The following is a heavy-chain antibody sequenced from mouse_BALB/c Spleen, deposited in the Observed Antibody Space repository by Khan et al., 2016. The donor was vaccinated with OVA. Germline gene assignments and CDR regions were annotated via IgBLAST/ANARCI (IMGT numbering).Heavy chain of an antibody. CDR2: MSSGSSTI. D-gene: IGHD2-1*01. CDR3: ARSGGNFHWYFDV. CDR1: GFTFSSFG. Sequence: EVELVESGGGLVQPGGSRKLSCAASGFTFSSFGMHWVRQAPKKGLEWVAYMSSGSSTIYYVDTVKGRFTISRDNPKNTLFLQMTSLRSEDTAMYYCARSGGNFHWYFDVWGAGTSVNVSS. J-gene: IGHJ1*01. V-gene: IGHV5-17*02.